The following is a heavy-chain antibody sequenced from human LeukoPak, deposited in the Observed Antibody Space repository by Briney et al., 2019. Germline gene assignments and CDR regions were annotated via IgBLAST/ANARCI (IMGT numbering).Heavy chain of an antibody. J-gene: IGHJ4*02. CDR1: GGSFSGYY. D-gene: IGHD3-22*01. V-gene: IGHV4-34*01. CDR3: ARERSGYSLFDY. Sequence: SETLSLTCAVYGGSFSGYYWSWIRQPPGKGLEWIGEINHSGSTYYNPSLKSRVTISVDTSKNQFSLKLSSVTAADTAVYYCARERSGYSLFDYWGQGTLVTVSS. CDR2: INHSGST.